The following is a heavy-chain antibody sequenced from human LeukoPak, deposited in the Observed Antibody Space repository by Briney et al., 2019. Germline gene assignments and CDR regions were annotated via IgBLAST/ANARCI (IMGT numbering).Heavy chain of an antibody. V-gene: IGHV3-21*04. CDR3: AKDPPGWGPDAFDI. Sequence: PGGSLRLSCAASGFIFSSYSMNWVRQAPGKGLEWVSSISSSSTYIYYADSMKGRFTISRDNAKSSLYLQMNSLRAEDTAVYYCAKDPPGWGPDAFDIWGQGTMVTVSS. CDR2: ISSSSTYI. J-gene: IGHJ3*02. D-gene: IGHD1-26*01. CDR1: GFIFSSYS.